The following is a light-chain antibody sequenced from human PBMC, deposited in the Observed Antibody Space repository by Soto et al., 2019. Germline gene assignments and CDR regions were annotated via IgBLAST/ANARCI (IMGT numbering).Light chain of an antibody. CDR2: ATS. Sequence: DIQMTQNPSYLSGSGGDRGSSSSRASQNIFTYLNWYHQKSGKAPRLLIHATSLLRNGVPARFSATGSGPDSTHTSSRLQPADSPTHSCQHYTHHSEAFPQGTKVDIK. CDR1: QNIFTY. V-gene: IGKV1-39*01. CDR3: QHYTHHSEA. J-gene: IGKJ1*01.